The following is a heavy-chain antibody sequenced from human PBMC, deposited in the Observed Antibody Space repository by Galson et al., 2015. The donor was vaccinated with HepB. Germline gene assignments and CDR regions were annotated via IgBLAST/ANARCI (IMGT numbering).Heavy chain of an antibody. D-gene: IGHD6-19*01. CDR1: GFTFSSYA. V-gene: IGHV3-23*01. CDR3: ANTQTRAGGWLRGRDIHFDY. J-gene: IGHJ4*02. CDR2: ISGSGGST. Sequence: SLRLSCAASGFTFSSYAMSWVRQAPGKGLEWVSAISGSGGSTYYADSVKGRFTISRDNSKNTLYLQMNSLRAEDTAVYYCANTQTRAGGWLRGRDIHFDYWGQGTLVTVSS.